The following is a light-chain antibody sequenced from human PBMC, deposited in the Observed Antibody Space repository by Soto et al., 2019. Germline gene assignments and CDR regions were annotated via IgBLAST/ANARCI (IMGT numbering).Light chain of an antibody. Sequence: DLLMTQSQSSLSACVGDRGTITGQASQDLGNSLNWFQQEAGKAAKILIYVAFHYATEVLSRGSGSGSVTDFTFSISSLQPEDIATYYSQQFDTVPITFGQGTRLEIK. V-gene: IGKV1-33*01. CDR1: QDLGNS. CDR3: QQFDTVPIT. CDR2: VAF. J-gene: IGKJ5*01.